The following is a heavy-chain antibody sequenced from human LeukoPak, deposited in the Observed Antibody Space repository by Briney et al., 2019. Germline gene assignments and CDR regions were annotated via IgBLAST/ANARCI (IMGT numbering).Heavy chain of an antibody. CDR3: ARDQGGVFPWGMDV. CDR1: GFTFSSNG. CDR2: IWYDGSNK. Sequence: GGSLRLSCAASGFTFSSNGMHWVRQAPGKGLEWVAVIWYDGSNKYYADSVKGRFTISRDNSKNTLYLQMNSLRAEDMAVYYCARDQGGVFPWGMDVWGQGTTVTVSS. D-gene: IGHD6-13*01. V-gene: IGHV3-33*01. J-gene: IGHJ6*02.